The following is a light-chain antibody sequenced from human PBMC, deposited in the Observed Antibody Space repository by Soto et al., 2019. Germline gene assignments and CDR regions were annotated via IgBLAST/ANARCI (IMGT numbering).Light chain of an antibody. CDR1: QGIRND. CDR3: LQDYNYPHT. V-gene: IGKV1-6*01. J-gene: IGKJ3*01. CDR2: ASS. Sequence: AIQMTQSPSSLSASIGERVTITCRASQGIRNDLGWYQQKPGKAPKVLIYASSNLHSGVPSRCSGSGSGTDFALTISSLQPEDFATYYCLQDYNYPHTFGPGTKVDIK.